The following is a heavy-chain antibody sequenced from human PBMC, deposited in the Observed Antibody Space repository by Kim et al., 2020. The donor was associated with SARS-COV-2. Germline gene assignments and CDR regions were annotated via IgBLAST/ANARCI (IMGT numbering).Heavy chain of an antibody. CDR3: ARETGGNYYYGMDV. D-gene: IGHD7-27*01. V-gene: IGHV4-59*12. CDR1: GGSISSYY. J-gene: IGHJ6*02. Sequence: SETLSLTCTVSGGSISSYYWSWIRQPPGKGLEWIGYIYYSGSTNYNPSLKSRVTISVDTSKNQFSLKLSSVTAADTAVYYCARETGGNYYYGMDVWGQGT. CDR2: IYYSGST.